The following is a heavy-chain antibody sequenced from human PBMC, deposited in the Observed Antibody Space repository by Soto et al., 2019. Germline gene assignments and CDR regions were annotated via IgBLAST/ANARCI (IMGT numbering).Heavy chain of an antibody. V-gene: IGHV2-5*02. D-gene: IGHD3-3*01. J-gene: IGHJ4*02. CDR3: AHRVLRTVFGLVTTTAIYFDF. CDR2: IYWDDDK. CDR1: GFSLTTSGVG. Sequence: QITLNESGPTPVKPRQTLTLTCTFSGFSLTTSGVGVGWIRQSPGKAPEWLALIYWDDDKRYSPSLKSRLTITKDTSKKHVVLTMADLDPADTATYYCAHRVLRTVFGLVTTTAIYFDFWGQGTPVVVSS.